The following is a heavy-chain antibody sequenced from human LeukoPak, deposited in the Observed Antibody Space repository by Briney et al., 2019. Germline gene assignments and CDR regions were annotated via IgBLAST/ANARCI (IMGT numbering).Heavy chain of an antibody. V-gene: IGHV1-18*04. J-gene: IGHJ4*02. D-gene: IGHD3-9*01. Sequence: ASVKVSCTASGYTFTSYGISWVRQAPGQGLEWMGWISAYNGNTNYAQTLQGRVTMTTDTSTSTAYMELRSLRSDDTAVYYCARDLPLNYDILTGYLYFDYWGQGTLVTVSS. CDR3: ARDLPLNYDILTGYLYFDY. CDR2: ISAYNGNT. CDR1: GYTFTSYG.